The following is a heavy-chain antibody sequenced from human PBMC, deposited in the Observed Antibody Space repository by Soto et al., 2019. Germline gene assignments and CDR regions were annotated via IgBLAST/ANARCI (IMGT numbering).Heavy chain of an antibody. CDR2: IYYSGST. CDR3: ARGLRIVGTTCFDY. D-gene: IGHD1-26*01. Sequence: PSETLSLTCTVSGGSISSGDYYWSWIRQPPGKGLEWIAYIYYSGSTYYNPSLRSRVTISVDTSKNQFSLKLSSVTAADTAVYYCARGLRIVGTTCFDYWGQGSLVTVSS. V-gene: IGHV4-30-4*01. CDR1: GGSISSGDYY. J-gene: IGHJ4*02.